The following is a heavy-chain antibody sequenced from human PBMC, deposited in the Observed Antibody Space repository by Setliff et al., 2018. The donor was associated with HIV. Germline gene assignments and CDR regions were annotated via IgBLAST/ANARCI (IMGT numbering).Heavy chain of an antibody. Sequence: ASETLSLTCSVSGDSISSGSYYWSWIRLPAGKGLEWIGQIHTTGSTNYNPSLKSRVTISVDTSKNQFSLKLSSVTAADTAVYYCARGDGTKYYYYYYMDVWGKGTTVTVSS. J-gene: IGHJ6*03. V-gene: IGHV4-61*09. D-gene: IGHD1-26*01. CDR2: IHTTGST. CDR3: ARGDGTKYYYYYYMDV. CDR1: GDSISSGSYY.